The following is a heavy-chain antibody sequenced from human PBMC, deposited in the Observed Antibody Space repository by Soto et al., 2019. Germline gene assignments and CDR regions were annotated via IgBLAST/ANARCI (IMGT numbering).Heavy chain of an antibody. D-gene: IGHD2-15*01. CDR3: AREVVVVAATPVRDWFDP. V-gene: IGHV4-59*12. CDR2: IYYSGST. CDR1: GGSISSYY. Sequence: PSETLSLTCTVSGGSISSYYWSWIRQPPGKGLEWIGYIYYSGSTNYNPSLKSRVTISVDTSKNQFSLKLSSVTAADTAVHYCAREVVVVAATPVRDWFDPWGQGTLVTVSS. J-gene: IGHJ5*02.